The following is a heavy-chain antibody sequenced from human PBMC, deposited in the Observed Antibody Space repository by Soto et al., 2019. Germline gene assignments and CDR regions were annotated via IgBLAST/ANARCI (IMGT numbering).Heavy chain of an antibody. J-gene: IGHJ4*02. CDR3: ARVNRCNWNDEIEYYFDY. D-gene: IGHD1-20*01. CDR2: IYYSGST. CDR1: GGSISSGGYY. Sequence: ASETLSLTCTVSGGSISSGGYYWSWIRQHPGKGLEWIGYIYYSGSTYYNPSLKSRVTISVDTSKNQFSLKLSSVTAADTAVYYCARVNRCNWNDEIEYYFDYWGQGTLVTVSS. V-gene: IGHV4-31*03.